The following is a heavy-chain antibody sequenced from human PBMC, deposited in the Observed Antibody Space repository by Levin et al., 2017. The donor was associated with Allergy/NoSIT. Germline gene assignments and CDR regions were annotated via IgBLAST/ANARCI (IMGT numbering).Heavy chain of an antibody. Sequence: GGSLRLSCAASGFTFSSYGMHWVRQAPGKGLEWVAVIWYDGSNKYYADSVKGRFTISRDNSKNTLYLQMNSLRAEDTAVYYCARGSSSWYLWTIDYWGQGTLVTVSS. D-gene: IGHD6-13*01. CDR3: ARGSSSWYLWTIDY. CDR1: GFTFSSYG. V-gene: IGHV3-33*01. J-gene: IGHJ4*02. CDR2: IWYDGSNK.